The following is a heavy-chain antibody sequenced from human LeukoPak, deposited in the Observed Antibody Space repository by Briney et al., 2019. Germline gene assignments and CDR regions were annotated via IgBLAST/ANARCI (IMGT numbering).Heavy chain of an antibody. CDR3: AMFYFDY. Sequence: GGSLRLSCAASGFTFSNSTMNWVRQAPGKGLEWVSYISSSGSTIYYADSVKGSITISRDNAKNSLFLQMNSLRAEDTAIYYCAMFYFDYWGQGALVTVSS. J-gene: IGHJ4*02. CDR2: ISSSGSTI. CDR1: GFTFSNST. V-gene: IGHV3-48*04.